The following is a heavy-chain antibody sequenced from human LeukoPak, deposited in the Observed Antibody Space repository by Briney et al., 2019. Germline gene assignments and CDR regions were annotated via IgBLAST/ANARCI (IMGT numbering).Heavy chain of an antibody. CDR3: ARVRVGATPYYYYYMDV. D-gene: IGHD1-26*01. J-gene: IGHJ6*03. V-gene: IGHV4-39*01. CDR2: IYYSGST. CDR1: GGSISSSSYY. Sequence: SETLSLTCTVSGGSISSSSYYWGWIRQPPGKGLEWIGSIYYSGSTYYNPSLKSRVTISVDTSKNQFSLKLSSVTAADTAVYYCARVRVGATPYYYYYMDVWGKGTTVTVSS.